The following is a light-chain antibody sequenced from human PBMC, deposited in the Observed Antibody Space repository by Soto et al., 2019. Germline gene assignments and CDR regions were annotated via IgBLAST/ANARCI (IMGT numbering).Light chain of an antibody. V-gene: IGKV3-20*01. CDR1: QVIGSRY. J-gene: IGKJ2*01. Sequence: EIVMTQSPGTLSLSPGERATISCRASQVIGSRYLAWYHQKSGQAPRLLIYGTSSRATGIPDRFSGSGSGTDFTLTISRLDPEEFGVYYCQQFGSSIPHTFGQGTKVDIQ. CDR2: GTS. CDR3: QQFGSSIPHT.